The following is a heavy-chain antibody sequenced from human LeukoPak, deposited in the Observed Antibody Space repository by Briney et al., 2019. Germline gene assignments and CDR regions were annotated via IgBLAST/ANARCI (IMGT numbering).Heavy chain of an antibody. CDR2: IYYSGST. J-gene: IGHJ6*02. Sequence: SETLSLTCTVSGGSISSYYWSWIRQPPGKGLEWIGYIYYSGSTNYNPSLKSRVTISVDTSKNQFSLKLSSVTAADTAVYYCARLEYYYGSGSYYYYYYGMGVWGQGTTVTVSS. V-gene: IGHV4-59*08. CDR3: ARLEYYYGSGSYYYYYYGMGV. CDR1: GGSISSYY. D-gene: IGHD3-10*01.